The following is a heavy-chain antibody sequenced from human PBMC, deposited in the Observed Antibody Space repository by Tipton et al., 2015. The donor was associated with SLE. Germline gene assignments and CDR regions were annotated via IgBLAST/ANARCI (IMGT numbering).Heavy chain of an antibody. CDR3: AAGVASPFDY. D-gene: IGHD3-10*01. CDR1: GGSFSDYY. V-gene: IGHV4-34*01. J-gene: IGHJ4*02. CDR2: INHSGST. Sequence: TLSLTCAVYGGSFSDYYWSWIRQPPGKGLEWIGEINHSGSTKYKPSLKSRVTISVDTSKNQFSLKLSSVTAADTAVYYCAAGVASPFDYWGQGTLVTVSS.